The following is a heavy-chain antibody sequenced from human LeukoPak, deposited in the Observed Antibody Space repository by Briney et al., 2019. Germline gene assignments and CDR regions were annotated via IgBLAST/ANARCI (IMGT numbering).Heavy chain of an antibody. D-gene: IGHD3-16*01. CDR3: AKDMSTRQKGYYYMDV. Sequence: GGSLRLSCAASGFTLSDYYMSWIRQAPGKGLEWISFISSSGSTKYYADSVKGRFTISRDNSKNSLYLQMNSLRAEDTALYYCAKDMSTRQKGYYYMDVWGKGTTVTVSS. V-gene: IGHV3-11*01. CDR1: GFTLSDYY. J-gene: IGHJ6*03. CDR2: ISSSGSTK.